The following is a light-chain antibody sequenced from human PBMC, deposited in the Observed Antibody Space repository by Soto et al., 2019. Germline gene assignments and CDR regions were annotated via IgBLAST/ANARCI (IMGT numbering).Light chain of an antibody. CDR1: QSVSSTY. J-gene: IGKJ1*01. V-gene: IGKV3-20*01. Sequence: EIVLTQSPGTLSLSPGEGATLSCRASQSVSSTYLAWYQQKPGQAPRLLIYGASSRATGIPDRFSGSGSGTDFTLTISRLELEDFEVYYCQQYGSSPSWTFGQGTKVDI. CDR2: GAS. CDR3: QQYGSSPSWT.